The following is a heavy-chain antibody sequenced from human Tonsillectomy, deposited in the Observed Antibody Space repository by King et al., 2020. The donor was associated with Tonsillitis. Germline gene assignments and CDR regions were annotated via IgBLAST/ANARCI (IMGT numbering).Heavy chain of an antibody. Sequence: VQLQESGPGLVKPSETLSLTCTVSGYSISSGYYWGWIRQPPGKGLEWIGRIYHSGSTYYNPSLKSRVTISVDTSKNQFSLKLSSVTAADTAVYYCARGQPPDYWGQGTLVTVSS. CDR2: IYHSGST. CDR3: ARGQPPDY. CDR1: GYSISSGYY. J-gene: IGHJ4*02. V-gene: IGHV4-38-2*02.